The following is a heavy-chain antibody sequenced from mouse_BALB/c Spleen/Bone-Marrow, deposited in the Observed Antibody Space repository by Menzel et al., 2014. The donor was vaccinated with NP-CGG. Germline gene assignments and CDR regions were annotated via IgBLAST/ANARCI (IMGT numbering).Heavy chain of an antibody. D-gene: IGHD2-3*01. V-gene: IGHV1-82*01. CDR3: ARSDGYRALDY. CDR1: GYAFSNSW. CDR2: IYPGDGDT. J-gene: IGHJ4*01. Sequence: QVHVKQSGPELVKPGASVRTSCKASGYAFSNSWMNWVKQRPGQGLEWIGRIYPGDGDTYYNGKFKGKATLTADKSSSTAYMQLSSLTSVDSAVYFCARSDGYRALDYWGQGTSVTVSS.